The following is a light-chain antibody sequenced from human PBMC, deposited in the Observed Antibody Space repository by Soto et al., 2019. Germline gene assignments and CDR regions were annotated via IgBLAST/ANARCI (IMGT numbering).Light chain of an antibody. CDR2: AAS. V-gene: IGKV1-6*01. CDR1: QGIRND. CDR3: LQDYNYPRT. J-gene: IGKJ1*01. Sequence: AIQMTQSPSSLSASVGDRVTITCRASQGIRNDLDWYQQKPEKAPKLLIYAASSLQSGVQSRFSGSGSGTDFTLTISSLQPEDFAMYYCLQDYNYPRTFGQGTKVEIK.